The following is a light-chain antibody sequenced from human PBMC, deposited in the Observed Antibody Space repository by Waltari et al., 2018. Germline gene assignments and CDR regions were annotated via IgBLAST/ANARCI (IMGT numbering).Light chain of an antibody. CDR2: ENP. CDR1: SSNIGNNY. V-gene: IGLV1-51*02. J-gene: IGLJ7*01. Sequence: QSVLTQPPSVSAAPGQRVTISCSGGSSNIGNNYVSWYPQFPGTAPKLLIYENPERPSGIPGRFSGPKSGTSATLDITGLQAGDEADYYCGTWDSSLSGAVFGGGTHLTVL. CDR3: GTWDSSLSGAV.